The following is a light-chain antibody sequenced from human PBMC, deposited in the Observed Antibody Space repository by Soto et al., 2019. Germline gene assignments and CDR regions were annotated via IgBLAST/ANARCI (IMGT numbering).Light chain of an antibody. V-gene: IGKV1-33*01. J-gene: IGKJ3*01. CDR2: DAS. CDR3: QQYDNLLFT. Sequence: DIQMTQSPSPLSASVGDRVTITCQASQDISNYLNWYQQKPGKAPKLLIYDASNLEIGVPSRFSGSGSGTDFTFTISSLQPEDIATYYCQQYDNLLFTFGPGTKVDIK. CDR1: QDISNY.